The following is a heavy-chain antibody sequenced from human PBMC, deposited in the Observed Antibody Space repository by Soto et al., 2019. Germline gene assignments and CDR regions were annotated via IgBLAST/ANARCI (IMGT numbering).Heavy chain of an antibody. D-gene: IGHD6-19*01. CDR2: ISAYNGNT. CDR3: ASGIAVAGIEGYYYGMDV. V-gene: IGHV1-18*01. Sequence: ASLKVSCKASGYTFTSYGISWVRQAPGQGLEWMGWISAYNGNTNYAQKLQGRVTMTTDTSTSTAYMELRSLRSDDTAVYYCASGIAVAGIEGYYYGMDVWGQGTTVTVSS. CDR1: GYTFTSYG. J-gene: IGHJ6*02.